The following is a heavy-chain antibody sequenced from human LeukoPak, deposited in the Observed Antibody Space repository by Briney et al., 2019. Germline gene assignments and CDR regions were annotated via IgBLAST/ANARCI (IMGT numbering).Heavy chain of an antibody. CDR3: ARHLDGYNGFDP. CDR2: IYYSGST. CDR1: GGSISGSSYY. V-gene: IGHV4-39*01. D-gene: IGHD5-24*01. Sequence: SETLSRTCTVSGGSISGSSYYWGWIRQPPVKDLEWIGSIYYSGSTYYNPSLKSRVTISVDTSKNQFSLKLSSVTAADTAVYYCARHLDGYNGFDPWGQGTLVTVSS. J-gene: IGHJ5*02.